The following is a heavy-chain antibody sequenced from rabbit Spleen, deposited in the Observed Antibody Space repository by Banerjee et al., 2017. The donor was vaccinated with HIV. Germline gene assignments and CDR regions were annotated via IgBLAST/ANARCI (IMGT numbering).Heavy chain of an antibody. CDR2: IDSGSSGFT. J-gene: IGHJ3*01. CDR1: GVSFSSSSY. V-gene: IGHV1S40*01. Sequence: QSLEESGGDLVKPGASLTLTCTASGVSFSSSSYMCWVRQAPGKGLEWIACIDSGSSGFTYFATWAKGRFTCSKTSSTTATLQMTRLTAADTATYFCARDTSSSFSSYGMDLWGQGTLVPS. CDR3: ARDTSSSFSSYGMDL. D-gene: IGHD1-1*01.